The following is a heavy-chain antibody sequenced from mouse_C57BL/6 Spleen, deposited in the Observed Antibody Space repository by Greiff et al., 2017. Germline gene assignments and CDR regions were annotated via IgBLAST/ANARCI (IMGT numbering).Heavy chain of an antibody. Sequence: QVQLQQPGAELVMPGASVKLSCKASGYTFTSYWMHWVKQRPGQGLEWIGEIDPSDSYTNYNQKFKGKSTLTVDKSSSTAYMQLSSLTSEDSAVYYCARTSNYAHYYAMDCWGQGTSVTVSS. D-gene: IGHD2-5*01. CDR3: ARTSNYAHYYAMDC. J-gene: IGHJ4*01. V-gene: IGHV1-69*01. CDR2: IDPSDSYT. CDR1: GYTFTSYW.